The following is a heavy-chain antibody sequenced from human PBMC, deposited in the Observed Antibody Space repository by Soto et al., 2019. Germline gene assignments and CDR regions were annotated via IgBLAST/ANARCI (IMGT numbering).Heavy chain of an antibody. Sequence: QVQLQESGPRLVKPSGSLFLTCGVSGGTVASSHWWSWVRQAPGGGLEWIGNVYHTGDTNFNPSLQSRFTISVDKSHNPFSLGLNSLTAADTAVYFCAREIVTAGGNNYFDPWGPGTMVTVSS. V-gene: IGHV4-4*02. D-gene: IGHD2-21*02. CDR1: GGTVASSHW. CDR3: AREIVTAGGNNYFDP. CDR2: VYHTGDT. J-gene: IGHJ5*02.